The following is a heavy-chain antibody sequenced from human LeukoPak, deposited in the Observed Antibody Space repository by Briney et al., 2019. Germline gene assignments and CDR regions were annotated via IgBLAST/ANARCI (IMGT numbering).Heavy chain of an antibody. D-gene: IGHD3-22*01. V-gene: IGHV3-9*01. CDR1: GFTFDGYA. J-gene: IGHJ3*02. CDR3: AKAGYYDSSGYPSLHAFDI. CDR2: ISYNSGSI. Sequence: PGGSLRLSCAASGFTFDGYAMHWVRQAPGKGLEWVSGISYNSGSIGYADSVKGRFTISRDNAKNSLYLQMNSLRAEDTALYYCAKAGYYDSSGYPSLHAFDIWGQGTMVTVSS.